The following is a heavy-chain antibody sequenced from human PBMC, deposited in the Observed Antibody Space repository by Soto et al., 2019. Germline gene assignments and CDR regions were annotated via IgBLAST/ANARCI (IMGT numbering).Heavy chain of an antibody. CDR3: ARQAVAGRASLYYFDY. D-gene: IGHD6-19*01. J-gene: IGHJ4*02. CDR2: IYYSGST. CDR1: GGSISSSSYY. Sequence: PSETLSLTCTVSGGSISSSSYYWGWIRQPPGKGLEWIGSIYYSGSTYYNPSLKSRVTISVDTSKNQFSLKLSSVTAADTAVYYCARQAVAGRASLYYFDYWGQGTLVTVSS. V-gene: IGHV4-39*01.